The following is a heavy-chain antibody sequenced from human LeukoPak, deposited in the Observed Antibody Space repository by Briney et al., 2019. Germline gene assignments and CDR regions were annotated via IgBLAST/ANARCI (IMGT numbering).Heavy chain of an antibody. V-gene: IGHV1-18*01. D-gene: IGHD2-2*01. Sequence: ASVNVSCEASGYTFTTYAMHWVRQAPGQGLEWVGWISAYNGNTNYAQKLQGRVTMTTDTSTSTAYMELRSLRYDDTAVYYCARVGVVVPAATHNWFDPWGQGTLVTVSS. CDR2: ISAYNGNT. CDR1: GYTFTTYA. J-gene: IGHJ5*02. CDR3: ARVGVVVPAATHNWFDP.